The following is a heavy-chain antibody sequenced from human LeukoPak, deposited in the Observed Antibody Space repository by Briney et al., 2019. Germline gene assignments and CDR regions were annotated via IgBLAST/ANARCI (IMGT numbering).Heavy chain of an antibody. D-gene: IGHD3-16*01. J-gene: IGHJ5*02. Sequence: SETLSLTCTVSGGSISSYYWSWIRQPPGKGLEWIGYIYYSGSTNYNPSLKSRVTISVDTSKNQFSLKLSSVTAADTAVYYCARGDFQSLYDSNWFDPGAREPWSPSPQ. CDR1: GGSISSYY. CDR3: ARGDFQSLYDSNWFDP. V-gene: IGHV4-59*01. CDR2: IYYSGST.